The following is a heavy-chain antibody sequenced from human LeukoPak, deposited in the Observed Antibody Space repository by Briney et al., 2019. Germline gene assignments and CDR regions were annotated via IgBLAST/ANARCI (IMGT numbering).Heavy chain of an antibody. D-gene: IGHD2-2*01. J-gene: IGHJ6*02. V-gene: IGHV4-59*08. CDR3: ARHLLIVVGGYYYYGMDV. CDR2: IYYSGST. Sequence: SETLSLTCTVSGGSISSYYRSWIRQPPGKGLEWIGYIYYSGSTNYNPSLKSRVTISVDTSKNQFSLKLSSVTAADTAVYYCARHLLIVVGGYYYYGMDVWGQGTTVTVSS. CDR1: GGSISSYY.